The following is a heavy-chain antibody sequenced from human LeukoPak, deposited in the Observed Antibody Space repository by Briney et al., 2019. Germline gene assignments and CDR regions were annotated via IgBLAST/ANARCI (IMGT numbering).Heavy chain of an antibody. Sequence: GGSLRLSCAASGFTFSDYYMSWIRQAPGKGLEWVSYISSSGSTIYYADSVKGRFTISRDNAKNSLYLQMNSLRAEDTAVYYCARVAQGISTPEAEDCSSTSCPRLLDVWGQGTTVTVSS. J-gene: IGHJ6*02. CDR3: ARVAQGISTPEAEDCSSTSCPRLLDV. V-gene: IGHV3-11*01. CDR2: ISSSGSTI. D-gene: IGHD2-2*01. CDR1: GFTFSDYY.